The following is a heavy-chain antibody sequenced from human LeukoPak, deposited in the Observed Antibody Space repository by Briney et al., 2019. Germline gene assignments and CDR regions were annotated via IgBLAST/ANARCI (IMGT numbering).Heavy chain of an antibody. CDR2: INPNSGGT. CDR3: AREMGFGDYLFDY. CDR1: GYTFTGYD. J-gene: IGHJ4*02. Sequence: ASVKVSCKTSGYTFTGYDMHWVRQAPGQGLEWMGWINPNSGGTSFAQKFQGRVTMTRDTSISTAYMEMSRLRSDDTAVYYCAREMGFGDYLFDYWGQGTLVTVSS. D-gene: IGHD4-17*01. V-gene: IGHV1-2*02.